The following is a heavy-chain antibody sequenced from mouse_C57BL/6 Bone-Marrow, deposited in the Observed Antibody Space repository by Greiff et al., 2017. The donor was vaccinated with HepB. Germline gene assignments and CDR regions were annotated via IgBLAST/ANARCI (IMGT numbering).Heavy chain of an antibody. V-gene: IGHV1-85*01. CDR1: GYTFTSYD. CDR2: IYPRDGRT. J-gene: IGHJ3*01. CDR3: ARGTYGSSLWFAY. D-gene: IGHD1-1*01. Sequence: QVQLQQSGPELVKPGASVKLSCKASGYTFTSYDINWVKQRPGQGLEWIGWIYPRDGRTKYNEKFKGKDTLTVDTSSSTAYMELHSLTSEDSAVYFCARGTYGSSLWFAYWGQGTLVTVSA.